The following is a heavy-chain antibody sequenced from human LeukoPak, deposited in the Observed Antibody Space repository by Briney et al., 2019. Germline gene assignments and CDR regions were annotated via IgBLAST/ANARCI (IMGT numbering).Heavy chain of an antibody. V-gene: IGHV3-21*01. Sequence: GGSLRLSCAASGFTFSSYSMNWVRQAPGKGLEWVSSISSNSSYIYYADSVKGRFTISRDNAKNSLYLQMNSLRAEDTAVYYCARDPVVPAAKGVWNYYYGMDVWGQGTTVTVSS. CDR2: ISSNSSYI. CDR3: ARDPVVPAAKGVWNYYYGMDV. J-gene: IGHJ6*02. D-gene: IGHD2-2*01. CDR1: GFTFSSYS.